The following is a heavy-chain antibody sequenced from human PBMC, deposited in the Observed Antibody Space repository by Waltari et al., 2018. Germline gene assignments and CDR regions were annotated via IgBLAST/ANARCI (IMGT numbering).Heavy chain of an antibody. Sequence: EVQLVESGGGLVQTGGSLRLSCAASGLTCRRFWMTWVRPAPGKGLEWVANINEDGSEKHYVDSVKGRFTISRDNAKNSLFLQMNSLRADDTAVYYCASGGHVDYCGQGTLVTVSS. CDR1: GLTCRRFW. CDR2: INEDGSEK. V-gene: IGHV3-7*01. CDR3: ASGGHVDY. J-gene: IGHJ4*02.